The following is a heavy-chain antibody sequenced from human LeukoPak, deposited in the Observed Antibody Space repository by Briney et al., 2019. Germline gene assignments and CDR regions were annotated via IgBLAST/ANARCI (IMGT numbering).Heavy chain of an antibody. Sequence: ASVKVSCKASGYSFDRYGISWVRQAPGQGLEWLGWIGGFNGNTNYAQNLQGRVTMTADTSTTTAYMELRSLSSDDTAVYYCARDFLSYDGSENHFEDTFDIWGQGTMVTVSS. J-gene: IGHJ3*02. V-gene: IGHV1-18*01. CDR1: GYSFDRYG. D-gene: IGHD3-22*01. CDR3: ARDFLSYDGSENHFEDTFDI. CDR2: IGGFNGNT.